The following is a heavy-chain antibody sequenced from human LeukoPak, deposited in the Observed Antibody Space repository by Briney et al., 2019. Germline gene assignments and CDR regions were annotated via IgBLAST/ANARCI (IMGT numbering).Heavy chain of an antibody. D-gene: IGHD3-10*01. Sequence: ASVKVSCKASGYTFTSYGFSWVRQAPGQGLEWMGWISAYNGDTNYAQKLQGRVTMTTDTSTSTAYMELGSLRSDDTAVYYCARNVLLWFGEPNYFDYWGQGTLVTVSS. V-gene: IGHV1-18*01. CDR2: ISAYNGDT. CDR3: ARNVLLWFGEPNYFDY. J-gene: IGHJ4*02. CDR1: GYTFTSYG.